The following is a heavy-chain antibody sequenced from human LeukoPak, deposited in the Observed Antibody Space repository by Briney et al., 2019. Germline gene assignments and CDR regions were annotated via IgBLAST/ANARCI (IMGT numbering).Heavy chain of an antibody. CDR3: ARDFSETLGV. Sequence: GGSLRLSCAASGFTFSSYAMNWVRQAPGKGLEWVSSISASSAYMYYAASVKGRHTISRDNAKNPLYLQMNSLRAEDTAVYYCARDFSETLGVWGQGTLVTVSS. CDR1: GFTFSSYA. J-gene: IGHJ4*02. CDR2: ISASSAYM. D-gene: IGHD3-10*01. V-gene: IGHV3-21*01.